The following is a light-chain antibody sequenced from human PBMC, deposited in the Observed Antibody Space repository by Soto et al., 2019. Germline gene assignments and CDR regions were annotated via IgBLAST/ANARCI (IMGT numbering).Light chain of an antibody. V-gene: IGLV2-14*01. J-gene: IGLJ2*01. CDR2: DVS. CDR1: SSDVGGYNY. CDR3: RSYTSSSHVV. Sequence: QSALTQPASVSGSPGQSITISCTGTSSDVGGYNYVSWYQQHPAKAPKLMIYDVSNRPSGVSNRFSGSKSGNTASLTISGLQAEDEADYYCRSYTSSSHVVFGGGTKLTVL.